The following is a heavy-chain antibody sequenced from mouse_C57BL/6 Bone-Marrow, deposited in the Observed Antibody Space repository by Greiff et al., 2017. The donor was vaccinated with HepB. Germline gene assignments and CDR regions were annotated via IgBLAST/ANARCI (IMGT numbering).Heavy chain of an antibody. V-gene: IGHV5-6*01. CDR2: ISSGGSYT. Sequence: EVQLVESGGDLVKPGGSLKLSCAASGFTFSSYGMSWVRQTPDKRLEWVATISSGGSYTYYPDSVKGRFTISRDNAKNTLYLQMSSLKSEDTAMYYCARRIYYYGKGAMDYWGQGTSVTVSS. J-gene: IGHJ4*01. D-gene: IGHD1-1*01. CDR3: ARRIYYYGKGAMDY. CDR1: GFTFSSYG.